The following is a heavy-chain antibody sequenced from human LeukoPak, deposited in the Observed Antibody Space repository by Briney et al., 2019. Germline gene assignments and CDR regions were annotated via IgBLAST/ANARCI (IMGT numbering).Heavy chain of an antibody. J-gene: IGHJ4*02. CDR2: IYSGGST. D-gene: IGHD3-10*01. CDR3: ARDRWFGESYYDY. V-gene: IGHV3-53*01. CDR1: GFTVSSNY. Sequence: GGSLILSCAASGFTVSSNYMSWVRQAPGKGLEWVSVIYSGGSTYYADSVKGRFTISRDNSKNTLYLQMNSLRAEDTAVYYCARDRWFGESYYDYWGQGTLVTVSS.